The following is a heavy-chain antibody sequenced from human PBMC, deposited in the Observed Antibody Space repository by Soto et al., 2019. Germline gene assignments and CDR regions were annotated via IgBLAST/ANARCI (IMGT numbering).Heavy chain of an antibody. CDR3: ADSSSGWFDP. V-gene: IGHV1-69*02. D-gene: IGHD6-6*01. Sequence: ASVKVSCKAPGVTFSSYTISWVRRAPGQGLEWMGRIIPILGIANYAQKFQGRVTITADKSTSTAYMELSSLRSEDTAVYYCADSSSGWFDPWGQGTLVTVSS. CDR2: IIPILGIA. CDR1: GVTFSSYT. J-gene: IGHJ5*02.